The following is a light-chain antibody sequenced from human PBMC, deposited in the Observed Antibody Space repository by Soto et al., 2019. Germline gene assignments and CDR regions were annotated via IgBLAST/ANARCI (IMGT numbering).Light chain of an antibody. CDR2: WAS. J-gene: IGKJ4*01. V-gene: IGKV4-1*01. CDR3: QQYYGTPLT. CDR1: QSVLYTSNNKNY. Sequence: DIVMTQSPDSLAVSLGERATINCKSSQSVLYTSNNKNYLAWYQQRPGQPPKLLIYWASTRESGVPDRFSGSGSGTDFTLTISSLQAEDVAVYYCQQYYGTPLTFGGATKVEIK.